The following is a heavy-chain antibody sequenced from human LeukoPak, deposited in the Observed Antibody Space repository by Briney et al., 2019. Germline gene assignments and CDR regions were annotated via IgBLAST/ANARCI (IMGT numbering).Heavy chain of an antibody. CDR2: INPSGGST. CDR3: ARTMQWLVLDYGMDV. D-gene: IGHD6-19*01. J-gene: IGHJ6*02. CDR1: GYTFTSYY. V-gene: IGHV1-46*01. Sequence: ASVKVSCKASGYTFTSYYMHWVRQAPGQGLEWMGIINPSGGSTSYAQKFQGRVTMTRDTSTSTVYMELSSLRSEDTAVYYCARTMQWLVLDYGMDVWGQGTTVTVSS.